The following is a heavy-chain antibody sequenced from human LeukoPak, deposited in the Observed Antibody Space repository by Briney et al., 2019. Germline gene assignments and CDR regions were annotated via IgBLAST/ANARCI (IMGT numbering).Heavy chain of an antibody. Sequence: PGRSLRLSCAASGFTFSSYGMHWVRQAPGKGLEWVAVISSDGSKNYYEDSVKGRFTISRDNSKNTLYVQMNSLRAEDTAVYYCAKDLWYCSGGSCYTFDYWGQGTLVTVSS. J-gene: IGHJ4*02. V-gene: IGHV3-30*18. CDR1: GFTFSSYG. CDR2: ISSDGSKN. D-gene: IGHD2-15*01. CDR3: AKDLWYCSGGSCYTFDY.